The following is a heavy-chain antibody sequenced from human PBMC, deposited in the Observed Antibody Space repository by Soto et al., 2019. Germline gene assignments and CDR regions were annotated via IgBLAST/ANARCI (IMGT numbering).Heavy chain of an antibody. CDR3: ARVGERWQYFDWFYYFDS. D-gene: IGHD3-9*01. CDR1: GVSIGGRY. J-gene: IGHJ4*02. Sequence: SETLSLTCTVSGVSIGGRYWGWIRQPPGKGLEWIGYVYYSGSSTSNPSLKSRVTMSADTSKNQLSLKVRSVTAADTAVYYCARVGERWQYFDWFYYFDSWGQGALVTVS. V-gene: IGHV4-59*11. CDR2: VYYSGSS.